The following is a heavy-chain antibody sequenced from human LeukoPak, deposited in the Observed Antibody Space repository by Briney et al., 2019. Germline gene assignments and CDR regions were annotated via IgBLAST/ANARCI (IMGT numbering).Heavy chain of an antibody. CDR2: IIPIFGTA. CDR1: GGTFSSYA. J-gene: IGHJ4*02. D-gene: IGHD6-13*01. V-gene: IGHV1-69*13. CDR3: ARDLAAAGPGGVDY. Sequence: SVKVSCKASGGTFSSYAISWVRQAPGQGLEWMGGIIPIFGTANYAHKFQGRVTITADESTSTAYMELSSLRSEDTAVYYCARDLAAAGPGGVDYWGQGTLVTVSS.